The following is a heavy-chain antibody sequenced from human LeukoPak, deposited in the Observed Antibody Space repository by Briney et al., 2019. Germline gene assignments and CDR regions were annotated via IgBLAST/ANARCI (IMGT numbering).Heavy chain of an antibody. CDR2: ISYSGST. CDR1: GGSISSSSSY. J-gene: IGHJ4*02. D-gene: IGHD6-13*01. V-gene: IGHV4-39*01. CDR3: ARLRWYGDY. Sequence: SETLSLTCTVSGGSISSSSSYWGWIRQPPGKGLEWIGSISYSGSTYYNPSLKNRVTISVDTSKSQFSLKVSSVTAADTAVYYCARLRWYGDYWGQGTLVTVSS.